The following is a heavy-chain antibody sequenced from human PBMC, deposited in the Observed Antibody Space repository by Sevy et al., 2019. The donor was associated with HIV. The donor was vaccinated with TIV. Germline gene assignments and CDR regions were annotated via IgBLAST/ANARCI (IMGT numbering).Heavy chain of an antibody. CDR2: XXXXEGXX. J-gene: IGHJ1*01. CDR1: XXXXXXXX. CDR3: ARXXXXXXXXXXX. V-gene: IGHV3-7*03. Sequence: GGSLRLSXGVXXXXXXXXXMSXVXXAXGXXXXXVANXXXXEGXXYYLDSLKGRFTISRDNAKKSLYLQXXSLTAXDTAVXYCARXXXXXXXXXXXWGQXXLVTVSS.